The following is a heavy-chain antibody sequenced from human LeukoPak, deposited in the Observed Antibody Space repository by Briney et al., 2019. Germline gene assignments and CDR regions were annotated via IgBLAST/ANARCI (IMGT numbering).Heavy chain of an antibody. J-gene: IGHJ4*02. Sequence: GGSLRLSCAASGFTFSSYEMNWVRQAPGKGLEWVSHISSSGSRIYYADSVKGRFTNSRDNAKNLLYLQMNSLRAEDAAVYYCAREPYCGGDCYLDFWGQGTLVAVSS. D-gene: IGHD2-21*02. CDR1: GFTFSSYE. CDR3: AREPYCGGDCYLDF. CDR2: ISSSGSRI. V-gene: IGHV3-48*03.